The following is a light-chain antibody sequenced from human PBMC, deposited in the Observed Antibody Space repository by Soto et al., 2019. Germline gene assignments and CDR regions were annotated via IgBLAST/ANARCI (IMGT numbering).Light chain of an antibody. J-gene: IGKJ4*01. CDR3: QQYNTWPLT. V-gene: IGKV3-15*01. CDR1: QGVTTN. CDR2: GAS. Sequence: IVMTQSPATLSVSPGERATLSCRASQGVTTNLAWYQQKPGQAPRHLIYGASTRATGIPARFSGSGSGTEFTLTISSLQSEDFAVYYCQQYNTWPLTFGGGTKVEIK.